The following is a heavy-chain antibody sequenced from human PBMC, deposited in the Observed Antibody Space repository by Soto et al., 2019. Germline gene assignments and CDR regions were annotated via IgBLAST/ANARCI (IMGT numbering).Heavy chain of an antibody. CDR1: GGSISSGGYS. CDR2: IYHSGST. V-gene: IGHV4-30-2*01. J-gene: IGHJ4*02. D-gene: IGHD5-12*01. CDR3: AAGGGLPRYY. Sequence: PSETLSLTCAFSGGSISSGGYSWSWIRQPPGKGLEWIGYIYHSGSTYYNPSLKSRVTISVDRSKNQFSLKLSSVTAADTAVYYCAAGGGLPRYYWGQGTLVTVS.